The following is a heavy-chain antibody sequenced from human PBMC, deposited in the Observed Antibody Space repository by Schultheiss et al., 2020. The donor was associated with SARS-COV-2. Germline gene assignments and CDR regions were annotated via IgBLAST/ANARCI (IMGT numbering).Heavy chain of an antibody. CDR2: ISWNSGSI. CDR1: GFTFSSYA. D-gene: IGHD1-7*01. J-gene: IGHJ4*02. Sequence: GGSLRLSCSASGFTFSSYAMHWVRQAPGKGLEWVSGISWNSGSIGYVDSVKGRFTISRDNAKNSLYLQMNSLRAEDTAVYYCAKATGLGHWNYFSPLYYFDYWGQGTLVTVSS. V-gene: IGHV3-9*01. CDR3: AKATGLGHWNYFSPLYYFDY.